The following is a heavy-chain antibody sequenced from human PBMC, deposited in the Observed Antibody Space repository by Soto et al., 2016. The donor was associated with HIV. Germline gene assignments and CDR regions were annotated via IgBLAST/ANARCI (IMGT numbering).Heavy chain of an antibody. Sequence: QVQLVQSGAEVKKPGASVEVSCKASGYTFTSYGLSWVRQAPGQGLEWMGWISTYNGNTNYAQKVQGRVTMTTDTSTSTAYMELRSLRSDDTAVYYCARELYVEGAFDIWGQGTMVTVSS. V-gene: IGHV1-18*01. CDR3: ARELYVEGAFDI. J-gene: IGHJ3*02. CDR1: GYTFTSYG. CDR2: ISTYNGNT. D-gene: IGHD3-10*01.